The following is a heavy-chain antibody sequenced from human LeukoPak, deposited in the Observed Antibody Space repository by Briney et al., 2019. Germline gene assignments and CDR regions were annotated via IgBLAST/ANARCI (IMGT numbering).Heavy chain of an antibody. CDR3: AKDQGDGYNPVDY. V-gene: IGHV3-NL1*01. J-gene: IGHJ4*02. Sequence: GGSLRLSCAASGFVFTAYGMSWVRQAPGKGLEAVAGVSSSDSHTYYGDSVKGRFTISRDNSKNTLYLQMNSLRAEDTAVYYCAKDQGDGYNPVDYWGQGTLVTVSS. D-gene: IGHD5-24*01. CDR1: GFVFTAYG. CDR2: VSSSDSHT.